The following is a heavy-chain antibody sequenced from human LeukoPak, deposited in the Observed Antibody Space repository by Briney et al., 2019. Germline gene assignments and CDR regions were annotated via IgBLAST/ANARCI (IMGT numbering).Heavy chain of an antibody. D-gene: IGHD3-10*01. CDR3: ARGQGSIRGWFDA. CDR2: VDNNGGNT. V-gene: IGHV3-23*01. Sequence: GETLTLSCAGSGYTITSYGLSWVRQAPGKGLEWVWGVDNNGGNTYYADSVKGRFIISRVNTKNTLYLLMNSLIVEATAVYYCARGQGSIRGWFDAWGQGTLVTVSS. CDR1: GYTITSYG. J-gene: IGHJ5*02.